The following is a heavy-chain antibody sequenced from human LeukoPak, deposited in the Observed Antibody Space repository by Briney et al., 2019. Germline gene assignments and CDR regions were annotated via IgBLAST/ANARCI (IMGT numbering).Heavy chain of an antibody. CDR3: TRHREWQRSSGWFGDFDY. CDR2: IRSKANSYAT. CDR1: GFTFSGSA. Sequence: GGSLRLSCAASGFTFSGSALHWVRQASGKGLEWVGRIRSKANSYATAYAASVKGRFTISRDDSKNTAYLQMNSLKTEDTAVYYCTRHREWQRSSGWFGDFDYWGQGTLVTVSS. V-gene: IGHV3-73*01. J-gene: IGHJ4*02. D-gene: IGHD6-19*01.